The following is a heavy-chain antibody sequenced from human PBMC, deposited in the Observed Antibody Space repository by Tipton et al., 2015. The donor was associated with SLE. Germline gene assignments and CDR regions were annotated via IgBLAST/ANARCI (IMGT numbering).Heavy chain of an antibody. Sequence: SLRLSCAASGFTFSNYAMNWVRQAPGKGLEWVAVISYDGSNKYYADSVKGRFTISRDNSKNTLYLQMNSLRAEDTAVYYCAGMTPVTRYYFDYWGQGTLVTVSS. J-gene: IGHJ4*02. V-gene: IGHV3-30*04. CDR1: GFTFSNYA. D-gene: IGHD4-17*01. CDR3: AGMTPVTRYYFDY. CDR2: ISYDGSNK.